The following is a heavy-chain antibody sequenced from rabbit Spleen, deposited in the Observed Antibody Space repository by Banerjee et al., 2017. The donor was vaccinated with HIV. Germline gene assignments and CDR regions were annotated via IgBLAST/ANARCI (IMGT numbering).Heavy chain of an antibody. Sequence: QSLEESGGGLVKPGASLTLTCKASGFSFSSRYYMCWVRQAPGKGLEWIACIYAGSSGDTYYASWAKGRFTISKTSSTTVTLQMTSLTAADTATYFCAREKSGNYGYDLWGPGTLVTVS. J-gene: IGHJ4*01. D-gene: IGHD6-1*01. CDR1: GFSFSSRYY. CDR2: IYAGSSGDT. V-gene: IGHV1S40*01. CDR3: AREKSGNYGYDL.